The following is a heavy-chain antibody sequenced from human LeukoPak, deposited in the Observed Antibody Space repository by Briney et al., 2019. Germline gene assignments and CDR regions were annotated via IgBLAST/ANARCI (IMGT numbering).Heavy chain of an antibody. CDR3: AKELQYGSDY. D-gene: IGHD2-2*03. J-gene: IGHJ4*02. Sequence: GGSLRLSCAASGFTFSSYAMSCVRQAPGKGLEWVSAISGSGGSTYYADSVRGRFTISRDNSKNTLYLKMNSLRAEDTAVYYCAKELQYGSDYWGQGTLVTVSS. CDR2: ISGSGGST. V-gene: IGHV3-23*01. CDR1: GFTFSSYA.